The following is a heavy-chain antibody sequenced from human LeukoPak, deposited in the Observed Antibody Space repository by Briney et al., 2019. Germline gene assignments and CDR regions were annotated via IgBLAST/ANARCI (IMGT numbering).Heavy chain of an antibody. CDR1: GGSISSGGYS. D-gene: IGHD3-22*01. V-gene: IGHV4-30-2*01. CDR3: ARASDSSGYPLDAFDI. CDR2: IYHSGST. J-gene: IGHJ3*02. Sequence: SETLSLTCAVSGGSISSGGYSGSWIRQPPGKGLEWIGYIYHSGSTYYNPSLKSRVTISVNRSKNQFSLKLSSVTAADTAVYYCARASDSSGYPLDAFDIWGQGTMVTVSS.